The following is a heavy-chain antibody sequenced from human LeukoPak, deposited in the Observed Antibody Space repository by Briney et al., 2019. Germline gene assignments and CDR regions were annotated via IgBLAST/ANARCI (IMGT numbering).Heavy chain of an antibody. CDR1: GYTLTGYY. CDR2: INPNSGGT. D-gene: IGHD3-16*01. V-gene: IGHV1-2*02. J-gene: IGHJ4*02. CDR3: ARGLPSRGVDY. Sequence: ALVKVTCKASGYTLTGYYMHWVRQAPGQGLEWMGWINPNSGGTNYAQKFQGRVTMTRDTSISTAYMELSRLRSDDTAVYYCARGLPSRGVDYWGQGTLVTVSS.